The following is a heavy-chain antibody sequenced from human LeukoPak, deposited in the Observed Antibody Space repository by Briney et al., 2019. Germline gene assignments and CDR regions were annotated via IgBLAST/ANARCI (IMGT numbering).Heavy chain of an antibody. J-gene: IGHJ5*02. V-gene: IGHV4-61*02. CDR3: ARAHVSLRFLENTGWFDP. CDR2: IYTSGST. Sequence: PSQTLSLTCTVSGGSISSGSYYWSWIRQPAGKGLEWIGRIYTSGSTNYNPSLKSRVTISVDTSKNQFSLKLSSVTAADTAVYYCARAHVSLRFLENTGWFDPWGQGTLVTVSS. D-gene: IGHD3-3*01. CDR1: GGSISSGSYY.